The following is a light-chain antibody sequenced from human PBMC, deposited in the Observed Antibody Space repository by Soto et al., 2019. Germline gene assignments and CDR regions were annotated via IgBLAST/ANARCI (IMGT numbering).Light chain of an antibody. CDR3: QQGKTFPFT. V-gene: IGKV1-12*01. CDR2: TVS. CDR1: HGVSGW. Sequence: IQMTQSPSSVSASVGATVTLSCQTSHGVSGWLAWYQQKPGKAPTLLIYTVSNLQSGVPSRFSGSGSGTDFSLTITNLQPEDFAPYFCQQGKTFPFTFGPGTKVEVK. J-gene: IGKJ3*01.